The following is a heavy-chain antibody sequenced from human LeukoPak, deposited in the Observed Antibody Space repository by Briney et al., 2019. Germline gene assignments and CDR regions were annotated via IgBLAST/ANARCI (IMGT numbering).Heavy chain of an antibody. D-gene: IGHD3-10*01. CDR2: IYSGGSP. CDR1: GFTISSNY. Sequence: GGSLRLSCAASGFTISSNYMSWVRQAPGKGLEWVSVIYSGGSPYYADSVKGRFTISRDNSKNTLFLQMNSLRAEDTAVYYCARGYVGSGSSVDYWGQGTLVTVSS. V-gene: IGHV3-53*01. J-gene: IGHJ4*02. CDR3: ARGYVGSGSSVDY.